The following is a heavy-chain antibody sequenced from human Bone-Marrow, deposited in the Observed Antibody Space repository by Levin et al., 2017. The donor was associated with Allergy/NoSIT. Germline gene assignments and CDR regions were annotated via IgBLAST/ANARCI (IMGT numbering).Heavy chain of an antibody. CDR1: GLTVSRNH. D-gene: IGHD1-26*01. V-gene: IGHV3-53*01. CDR3: ARGRSYASQRSKSYYFDY. J-gene: IGHJ4*02. CDR2: MYNGGST. Sequence: GASVKVSCAASGLTVSRNHMNWIRQAPGKGLEWVSVMYNGGSTDYADSVRGRFTISRDTSKNTLYLQMNSLRAEDTAVYYCARGRSYASQRSKSYYFDYWGQGTLVTVSS.